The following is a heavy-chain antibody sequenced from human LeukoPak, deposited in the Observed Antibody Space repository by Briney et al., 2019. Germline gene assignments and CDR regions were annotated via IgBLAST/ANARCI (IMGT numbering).Heavy chain of an antibody. V-gene: IGHV3-7*01. CDR3: AKNDFFDY. CDR2: INEDGSYK. CDR1: GFTFSSYS. J-gene: IGHJ4*02. Sequence: PGGSLRLSCAASGFTFSSYSMNWVRQAPGKGLEWVANINEDGSYKFHADSVKGRFTISRDNAKNSLYLQMNSLRAGDTAVYYCAKNDFFDYWGQGTLVTVSS. D-gene: IGHD1-1*01.